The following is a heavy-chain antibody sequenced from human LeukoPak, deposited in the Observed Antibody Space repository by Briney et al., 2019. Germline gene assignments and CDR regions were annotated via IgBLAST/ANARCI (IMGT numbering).Heavy chain of an antibody. J-gene: IGHJ4*02. CDR2: IYYSGST. D-gene: IGHD6-6*01. CDR1: GGSISSSSYY. CDR3: ARDPRWSSSPPFDY. V-gene: IGHV4-39*07. Sequence: SETLSLTRTVSGGSISSSSYYWGWIRQPPGKGLEWIGSIYYSGSTYYNPSLKSRVTISVDTSKNQFSLKLSSVTAADTAVYYCARDPRWSSSPPFDYWGQGTLVTVSS.